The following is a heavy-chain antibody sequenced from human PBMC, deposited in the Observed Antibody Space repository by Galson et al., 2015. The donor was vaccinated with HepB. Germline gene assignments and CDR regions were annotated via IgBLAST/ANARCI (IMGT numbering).Heavy chain of an antibody. J-gene: IGHJ4*02. D-gene: IGHD1-26*01. V-gene: IGHV3-21*01. CDR2: VSSSGYSM. CDR1: GFTFSTSA. Sequence: SLRLSCAASGFTFSTSAMNWVRQVPGKGLEWVSSVSSSGYSMYADPLKGRFTISRDNSKNSVDLQMNSLRAEDTAVYYCARGGGSFSYWGQGILVTVSS. CDR3: ARGGGSFSY.